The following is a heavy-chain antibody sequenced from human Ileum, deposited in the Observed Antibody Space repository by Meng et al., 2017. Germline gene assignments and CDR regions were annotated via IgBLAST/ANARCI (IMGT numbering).Heavy chain of an antibody. CDR2: ASN. CDR3: ARDHWGSLDY. V-gene: IGHV4-59*07. CDR1: GASITCMHYQ. J-gene: IGHJ4*02. Sequence: QGPPQESGPGLVTPSDTLAPICTVSGASITCMHYQWGRIRQPPGKGLEWIGYASNNYNPSLKSRLTISLDTSKNQVSLKLTSVTAADTYLYDGARDHWGSLDYWGQGILVTVSS. D-gene: IGHD7-27*01.